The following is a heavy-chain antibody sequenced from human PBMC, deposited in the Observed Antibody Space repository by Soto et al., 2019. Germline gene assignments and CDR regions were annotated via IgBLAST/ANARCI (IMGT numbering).Heavy chain of an antibody. D-gene: IGHD3-22*01. CDR2: IYYSGST. J-gene: IGHJ6*02. Sequence: QVQLQESGPGLVKPSETLSLTCTVSGGSISSYYWSWIRQPPGKGLEWIGYIYYSGSTNYNPSLTSRVTISVDTSKNQFSLKLSSVTAADTAVYYCARHLGSYYDSSGLPYYYYGMDVWGQGTTVTVSS. V-gene: IGHV4-59*08. CDR1: GGSISSYY. CDR3: ARHLGSYYDSSGLPYYYYGMDV.